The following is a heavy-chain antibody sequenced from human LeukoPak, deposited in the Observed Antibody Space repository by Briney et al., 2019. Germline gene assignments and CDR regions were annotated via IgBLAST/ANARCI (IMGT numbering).Heavy chain of an antibody. CDR1: GFTVSSIY. J-gene: IGHJ4*02. CDR2: LYSGGNT. D-gene: IGHD5-18*01. CDR3: ARVGRGDTYGYVDY. V-gene: IGHV3-66*01. Sequence: GGSLRLSCAASGFTVSSIYMSWVRQTPGKGLAWVSVLYSGGNTYYADSVKGRFTISRDNSKNMLFLQMNSLRAEDTGVYYCARVGRGDTYGYVDYWGQGTLVTVSS.